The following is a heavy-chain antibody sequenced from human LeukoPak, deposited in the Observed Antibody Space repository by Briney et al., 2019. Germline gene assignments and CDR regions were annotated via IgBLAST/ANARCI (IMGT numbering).Heavy chain of an antibody. V-gene: IGHV4-59*01. CDR2: ISYSGST. Sequence: SETLSLTRTVSGGSLSSYYWSWIRQPPGKGLEWIGYISYSGSTNYNPSLKSRVTISLDTSQNPFSLKLSSVTAADTAVYYWAKGWNIRVLDYYYYMDVWGKGTTVTVSS. CDR3: AKGWNIRVLDYYYYMDV. CDR1: GGSLSSYY. J-gene: IGHJ6*03. D-gene: IGHD1-1*01.